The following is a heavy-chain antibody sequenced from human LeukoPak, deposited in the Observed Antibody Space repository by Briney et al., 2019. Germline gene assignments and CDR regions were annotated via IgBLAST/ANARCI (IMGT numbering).Heavy chain of an antibody. CDR1: GVTVSNNY. V-gene: IGHV3-66*01. CDR3: ARDPSAEALNTYG. Sequence: GGSLRLSCASSGVTVSNNYMNWVRQAPGKGLEWVSLIYSDGSTYYAGSVKGRFTISRDHSKNTLYLQMNNLRAEDTAVYYCARDPSAEALNTYGWGQGTLVTVTS. CDR2: IYSDGST. D-gene: IGHD6-13*01. J-gene: IGHJ4*02.